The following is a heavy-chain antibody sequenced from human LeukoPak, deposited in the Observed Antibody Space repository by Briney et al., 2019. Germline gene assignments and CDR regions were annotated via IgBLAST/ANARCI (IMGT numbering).Heavy chain of an antibody. CDR1: GGSFSGYY. V-gene: IGHV4-34*01. J-gene: IGHJ6*04. D-gene: IGHD3-10*01. Sequence: PSETLSLTCAVYGGSFSGYYWSWIRQPPGKGLEWIGEINHSGSTNYNPSLKSRVTISVDTSKNQFSLKLSSVTAADTAVYYCARGLRGNYGSGSRYYYGMDVWAKGPRSPSPQ. CDR2: INHSGST. CDR3: ARGLRGNYGSGSRYYYGMDV.